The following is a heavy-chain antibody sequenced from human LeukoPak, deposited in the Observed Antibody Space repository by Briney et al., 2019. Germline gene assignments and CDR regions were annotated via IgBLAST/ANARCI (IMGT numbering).Heavy chain of an antibody. CDR1: GYTFTSYG. J-gene: IGHJ4*02. V-gene: IGHV1-46*01. Sequence: ASVKVSCKASGYTFTSYGISWVRQAPGQGLEWMGIINPSGGSTSYAQKFQGRVTMTRDTSTSTVYMELSSLRSEDTAVYYCARDPFSSKYYYDSSGYESPFDYWGQGTLVTVSS. CDR3: ARDPFSSKYYYDSSGYESPFDY. D-gene: IGHD3-22*01. CDR2: INPSGGST.